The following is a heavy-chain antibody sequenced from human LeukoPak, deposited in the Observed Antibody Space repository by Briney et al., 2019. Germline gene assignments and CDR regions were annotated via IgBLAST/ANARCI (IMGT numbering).Heavy chain of an antibody. CDR3: ARDYRYAFDH. J-gene: IGHJ4*02. Sequence: GGSLKLSCAASGFSFADYSLNWARQAPGKGLEWVSYIGWTPTIIDCADSVKGRFTISRDNAKKSLYLQMNGLRVEDTAVYYCARDYRYAFDHWGQGVLVTVSS. V-gene: IGHV3-48*01. D-gene: IGHD2-8*01. CDR2: IGWTPTII. CDR1: GFSFADYS.